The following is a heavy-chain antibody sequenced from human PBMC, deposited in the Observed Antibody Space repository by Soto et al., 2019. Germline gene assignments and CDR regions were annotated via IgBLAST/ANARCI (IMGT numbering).Heavy chain of an antibody. CDR1: GFTFSSYS. J-gene: IGHJ4*02. CDR3: ARLEMATISIYYGDSAPFDY. V-gene: IGHV3-48*01. Sequence: GGSLRLSCAASGFTFSSYSMNWVRQAPGKGLEWVSYISSSSSTIYYADSVKGRFTISRDNAKNSLYLQMNSLGAEDTAVYYCARLEMATISIYYGDSAPFDYWGQGTLVTVSS. D-gene: IGHD5-12*01. CDR2: ISSSSSTI.